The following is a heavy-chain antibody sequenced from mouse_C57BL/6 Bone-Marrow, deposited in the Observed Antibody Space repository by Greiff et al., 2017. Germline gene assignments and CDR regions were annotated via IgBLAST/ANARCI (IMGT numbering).Heavy chain of an antibody. J-gene: IGHJ2*01. V-gene: IGHV14-4*01. CDR3: THYYYGSYYFDD. CDR2: IDPENGDT. Sequence: EVQLQQSGAELVRPGASVKLSCTASGFNIKDDYMHWVKQRPEQGLEWIGWIDPENGDTEYASKFQGKATITADTSSHTAYLQLSSLTSEDTAVYYCTHYYYGSYYFDDWGQGTTLTVSS. D-gene: IGHD1-1*01. CDR1: GFNIKDDY.